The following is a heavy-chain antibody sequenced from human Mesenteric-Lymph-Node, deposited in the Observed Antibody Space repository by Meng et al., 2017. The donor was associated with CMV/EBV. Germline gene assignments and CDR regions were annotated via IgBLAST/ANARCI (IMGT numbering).Heavy chain of an antibody. CDR1: GYSISSVYY. CDR3: ARPFWSGYGWFDP. D-gene: IGHD3-3*01. J-gene: IGHJ5*02. Sequence: SETLSLTCTVSGYSISSVYYWGWIRQPPGKGLEYIGSIYHSGVAYYNPSLKSRATISLDTSKNQFSLRLTSVTAADTAVYYCARPFWSGYGWFDPWGQGTLVTVSS. CDR2: IYHSGVA. V-gene: IGHV4-38-2*02.